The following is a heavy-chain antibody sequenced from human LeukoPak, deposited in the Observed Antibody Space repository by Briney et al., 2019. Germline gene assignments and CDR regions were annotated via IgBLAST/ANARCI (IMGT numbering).Heavy chain of an antibody. V-gene: IGHV3-23*01. CDR3: AKDLRRALTRSRDSSGPRVAFDI. D-gene: IGHD3-22*01. CDR2: ISGSGGST. J-gene: IGHJ3*02. CDR1: GFTFSSYG. Sequence: GGSLRLSCAASGFTFSSYGMSWVRQAPGKGLEWVSAISGSGGSTYYADSVKGRFTISRDNSKNTLYLQMNSLRAEDTAVYYCAKDLRRALTRSRDSSGPRVAFDIWGQGTMVTVSS.